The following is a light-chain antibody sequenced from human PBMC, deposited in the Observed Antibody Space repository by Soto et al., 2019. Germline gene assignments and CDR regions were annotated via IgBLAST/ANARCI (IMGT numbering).Light chain of an antibody. Sequence: QSVLTQPASVSGSPGQSITISCTGTSSDIGGYNYVSWYQQHPGKAPKLMIYDVSDRPSGVSNRFSGSKSGNTASLTISGLQAEDEAEYYCASYASSNTVLFGGGTKLTVL. CDR1: SSDIGGYNY. CDR2: DVS. V-gene: IGLV2-14*03. J-gene: IGLJ2*01. CDR3: ASYASSNTVL.